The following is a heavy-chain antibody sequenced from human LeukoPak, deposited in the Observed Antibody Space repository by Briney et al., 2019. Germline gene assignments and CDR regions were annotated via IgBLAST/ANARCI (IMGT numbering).Heavy chain of an antibody. CDR1: GFTFSDYT. Sequence: GGSLRLSCAASGFTFSDYTMNWVRQAPGKGLEWVSYISSSSSTIYYADSVKGRFTISRDNAKNSLYLQMNSLRAEDTAVYYCARDPYGSGIMDVWGKGTTVTVSS. V-gene: IGHV3-48*01. J-gene: IGHJ6*04. CDR2: ISSSSSTI. CDR3: ARDPYGSGIMDV. D-gene: IGHD3-10*01.